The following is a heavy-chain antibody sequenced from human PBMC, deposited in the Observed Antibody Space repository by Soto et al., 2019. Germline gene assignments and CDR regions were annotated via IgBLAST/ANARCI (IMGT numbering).Heavy chain of an antibody. D-gene: IGHD3-3*01. CDR3: ARGPPTYYDFWSGYYSSFWFDP. V-gene: IGHV1-8*01. CDR2: MNPNSGNT. CDR1: GYTFTSYD. J-gene: IGHJ5*02. Sequence: ASVKVSCKASGYTFTSYDINWVRQATGQGLEWMGWMNPNSGNTGYEKKFQGRVTMTRNTSISTAYMELSSLRSEDTAVYYCARGPPTYYDFWSGYYSSFWFDPWGQGTLVTVSS.